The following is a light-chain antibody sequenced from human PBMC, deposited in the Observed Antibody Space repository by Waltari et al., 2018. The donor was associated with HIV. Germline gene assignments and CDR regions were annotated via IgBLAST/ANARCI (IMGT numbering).Light chain of an antibody. CDR1: QSVGSY. Sequence: EIVLTQSPATLSLSPGDRATLSCRASQSVGSYLGWYQQKPGQAPRLLIYDASNRATVIPARFSGSGSGTDFTLTISSLKPEDFAVYYCQQRSDWPPTFGQGTKVEIK. J-gene: IGKJ1*01. CDR2: DAS. V-gene: IGKV3-11*01. CDR3: QQRSDWPPT.